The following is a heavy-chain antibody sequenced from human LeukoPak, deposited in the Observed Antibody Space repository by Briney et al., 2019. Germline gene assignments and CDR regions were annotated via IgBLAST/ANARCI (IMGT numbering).Heavy chain of an antibody. Sequence: PGGSLRLSCAASGFTFSSYAMHWVRQAPGKGLEWVAVISYDGSYKYYADSVKGRFTISRDNSKNTLYLQMNSLRAEDTAMYYCARAQYSSGWSDWFDPWGQGTLVTVSS. CDR3: ARAQYSSGWSDWFDP. CDR1: GFTFSSYA. J-gene: IGHJ5*02. V-gene: IGHV3-30*04. D-gene: IGHD6-19*01. CDR2: ISYDGSYK.